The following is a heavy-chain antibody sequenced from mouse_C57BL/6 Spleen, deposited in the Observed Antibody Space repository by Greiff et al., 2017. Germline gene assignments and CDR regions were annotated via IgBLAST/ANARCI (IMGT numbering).Heavy chain of an antibody. Sequence: VQLQQSGPELVKPGASVKISCKASGYAFSSSWMNWVKQRPGKGLEWIGRIYPGDGDTNYNGKFKGKATLTADKSSSTAYMQLSSLTSEDSAVYFCASAGGYSYAMDYWGQGTSVTVSS. D-gene: IGHD2-3*01. CDR2: IYPGDGDT. CDR3: ASAGGYSYAMDY. J-gene: IGHJ4*01. CDR1: GYAFSSSW. V-gene: IGHV1-82*01.